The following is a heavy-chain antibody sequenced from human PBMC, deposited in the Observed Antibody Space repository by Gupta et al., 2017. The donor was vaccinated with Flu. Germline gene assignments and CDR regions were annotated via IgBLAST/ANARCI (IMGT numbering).Heavy chain of an antibody. J-gene: IGHJ4*02. Sequence: QVQLVQSEAEVQKPGASVKVSCQASGYTFNGPYMHWVRQAPGQGLEWMGRINPNTGGTNYAQKFQGRVTMTTDTSISTAYMELTRLTSDDTAGYYCAREITRTPAVYFDYWGQGTLVTVSS. CDR3: AREITRTPAVYFDY. CDR1: GYTFNGPY. CDR2: INPNTGGT. V-gene: IGHV1-2*06. D-gene: IGHD2-2*01.